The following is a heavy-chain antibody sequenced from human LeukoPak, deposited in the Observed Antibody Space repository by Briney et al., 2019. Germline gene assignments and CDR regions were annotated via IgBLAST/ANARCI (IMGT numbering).Heavy chain of an antibody. Sequence: PSETLSLTCTVSGGSISNYYWSWIRQPPGKGLEWIGYIYYSGSTNYNPSLKSRVTISVDTSKNQFSLKLSSVTAADTAVYYCARDQAVAGFLYGMDVWGQGTTVTVSS. CDR2: IYYSGST. CDR3: ARDQAVAGFLYGMDV. J-gene: IGHJ6*02. V-gene: IGHV4-59*01. D-gene: IGHD6-19*01. CDR1: GGSISNYY.